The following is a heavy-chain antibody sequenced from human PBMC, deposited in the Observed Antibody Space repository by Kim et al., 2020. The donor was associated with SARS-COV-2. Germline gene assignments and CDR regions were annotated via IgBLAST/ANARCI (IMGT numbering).Heavy chain of an antibody. V-gene: IGHV4-34*01. CDR3: ARGLNFWSGYRY. J-gene: IGHJ4*02. Sequence: STPSLKSRVTISVDTSQNQFSLKLGSVTAADTAVYYCARGLNFWSGYRYWGQGTLVTVSS. D-gene: IGHD3-3*01.